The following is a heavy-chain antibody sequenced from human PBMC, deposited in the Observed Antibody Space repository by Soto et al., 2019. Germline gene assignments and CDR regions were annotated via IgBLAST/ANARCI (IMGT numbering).Heavy chain of an antibody. CDR2: IHQIGST. V-gene: IGHV4-4*02. CDR1: GVSISSDNW. Sequence: QVQLQESGPGLVRPSGTVSLTCAVSGVSISSDNWLSWVRQPPGEVLEWIGEIHQIGSTNYQSSLNSRVTMSVVPSKDLFSRTLISVTAADKAFYSCARDQVRHPGDWGQGTLVSVSS. J-gene: IGHJ4*02. CDR3: ARDQVRHPGD.